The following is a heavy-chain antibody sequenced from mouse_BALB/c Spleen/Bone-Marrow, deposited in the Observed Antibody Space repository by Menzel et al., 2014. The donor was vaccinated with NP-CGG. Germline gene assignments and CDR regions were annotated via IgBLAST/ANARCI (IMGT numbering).Heavy chain of an antibody. CDR2: IDPSDSYT. J-gene: IGHJ3*01. D-gene: IGHD2-14*01. CDR3: TIYYRSFAY. CDR1: GYTFTSYW. V-gene: IGHV1S127*01. Sequence: QVQLKQSAAELVKPGASVKMSCKASGYTFTSYWMHWVKQRPGQGLEWIGVIDPSDSYTSYNQKFKGKATLTVDTSSSTAYMQLSILTSEDSAVYYCTIYYRSFAYWGQGTLVNVSA.